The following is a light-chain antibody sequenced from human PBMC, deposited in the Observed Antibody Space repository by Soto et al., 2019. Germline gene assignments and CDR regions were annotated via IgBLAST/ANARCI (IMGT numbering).Light chain of an antibody. CDR3: QQYGSSPT. CDR1: QSVSSYY. CDR2: AAS. Sequence: EIVLTQSPGTLSLSPGERATLSCRASQSVSSYYLAWYQQKPGQAPRLLIYAASSRATGIPDRFSGSGSGTDFTLTISRLEPEDLAVYYCQQYGSSPTFGQGTKLEIK. V-gene: IGKV3-20*01. J-gene: IGKJ2*01.